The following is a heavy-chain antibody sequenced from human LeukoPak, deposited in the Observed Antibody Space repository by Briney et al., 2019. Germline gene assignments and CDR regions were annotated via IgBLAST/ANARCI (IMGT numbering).Heavy chain of an antibody. Sequence: GGSLRLSCAASGFTFSSYAMSWIRQAPGKGLEWVSYISSSGSTIYYADSVKGRFTISRDNAKNSLYLQMNSLRAEDTAVYYCARAKEVYDPVDYWGQGTLVTVSS. D-gene: IGHD3-16*01. CDR2: ISSSGSTI. V-gene: IGHV3-11*01. J-gene: IGHJ4*02. CDR1: GFTFSSYA. CDR3: ARAKEVYDPVDY.